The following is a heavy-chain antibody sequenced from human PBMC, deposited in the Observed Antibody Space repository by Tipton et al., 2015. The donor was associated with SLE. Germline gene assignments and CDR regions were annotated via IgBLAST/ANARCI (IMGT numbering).Heavy chain of an antibody. CDR1: GGSISSSSYY. D-gene: IGHD1/OR15-1a*01. CDR2: IYYSGST. J-gene: IGHJ4*02. V-gene: IGHV4-39*07. Sequence: TLSLTCTVSGGSISSSSYYWGWIRQPPGKGLEWIGSIYYSGSTYYNPSLKSRVTISVDTSKNQFSLKLSSVTAADTAVYYCARDQPRPTDWNTFDYWGQGALVTVSS. CDR3: ARDQPRPTDWNTFDY.